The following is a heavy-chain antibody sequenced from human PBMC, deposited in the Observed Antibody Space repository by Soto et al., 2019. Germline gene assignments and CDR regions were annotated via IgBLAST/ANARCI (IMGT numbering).Heavy chain of an antibody. CDR3: ARAPYCSSTSCYKGGFDY. J-gene: IGHJ4*02. V-gene: IGHV4-34*01. CDR2: INHSGST. CDR1: GGSFSGYY. Sequence: QVQLQQWGAGLLKPSETLSLTCAVYGGSFSGYYWSWIRQPPGKGLEWIGEINHSGSTNYNPSLTSRVTISVDTSKNQFSLKLSSVTAADTAVYYCARAPYCSSTSCYKGGFDYWGQGTLVTVSS. D-gene: IGHD2-2*02.